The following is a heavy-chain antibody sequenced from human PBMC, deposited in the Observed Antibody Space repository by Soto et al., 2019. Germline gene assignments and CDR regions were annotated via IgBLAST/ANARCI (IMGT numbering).Heavy chain of an antibody. D-gene: IGHD3-3*01. CDR3: AREKSGYYDY. V-gene: IGHV1-8*01. Sequence: QVQLVHSGTEVKKPGASVKVSCKASGYTFTSYDINWVRQATGQGLEWTGWMNPNSGNTGYAQKFQGRVTMTRNTSISTAYMELSSLRFEDTAVYYFAREKSGYYDYWGQGTLVTVSS. CDR2: MNPNSGNT. CDR1: GYTFTSYD. J-gene: IGHJ4*02.